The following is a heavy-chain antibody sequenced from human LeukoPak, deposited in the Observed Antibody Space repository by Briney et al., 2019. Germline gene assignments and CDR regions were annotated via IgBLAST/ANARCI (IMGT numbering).Heavy chain of an antibody. D-gene: IGHD2-2*02. CDR3: ARYHLRYPFDY. CDR1: GFTFSSYS. V-gene: IGHV3-48*04. Sequence: GGSLRLSCAASGFTFSSYSMNWVRQAPGKGLEWASYISSSSSTIYYADSVKGRFTISRDNAKNSLYLQMNSLRAEDTAVYYCARYHLRYPFDYWGQGTLVTVSS. CDR2: ISSSSSTI. J-gene: IGHJ4*02.